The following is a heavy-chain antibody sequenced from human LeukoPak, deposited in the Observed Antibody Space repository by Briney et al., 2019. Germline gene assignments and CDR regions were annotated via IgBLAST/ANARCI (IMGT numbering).Heavy chain of an antibody. CDR2: IYSADSDI. CDR1: GYSINYDW. CDR3: ARQEYCSGASCYTWFDP. V-gene: IGHV5-51*01. D-gene: IGHD2-15*01. Sequence: GEALKISCKGSGYSINYDWIAWVRQMRRKGLGWMGIIYSADSDIRYSPSFQGQVTISADKSISTAYLQWNSLKASDTAMYYCARQEYCSGASCYTWFDPWGQGTLVTVSS. J-gene: IGHJ5*02.